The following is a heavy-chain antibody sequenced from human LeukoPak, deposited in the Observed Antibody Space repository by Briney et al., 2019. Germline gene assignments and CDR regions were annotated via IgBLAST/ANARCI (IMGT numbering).Heavy chain of an antibody. Sequence: PGGSLRLSCAASGFTFSSYGMHWVRQAPGKGLEWVAVISYDGSNKYYADSVKGRFTISRGNSKNTLYVQMNSLRAEDTAVYYCAKDIVVVVAATQPDYYYGMDVWGQGTTVTVSS. D-gene: IGHD2-15*01. CDR3: AKDIVVVVAATQPDYYYGMDV. J-gene: IGHJ6*02. V-gene: IGHV3-30*18. CDR2: ISYDGSNK. CDR1: GFTFSSYG.